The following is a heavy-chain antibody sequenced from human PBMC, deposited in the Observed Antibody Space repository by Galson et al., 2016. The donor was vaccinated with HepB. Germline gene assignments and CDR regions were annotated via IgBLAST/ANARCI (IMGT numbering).Heavy chain of an antibody. CDR2: LWYDGSNK. V-gene: IGHV3-33*01. CDR3: ARVLGGTSTGYFDL. Sequence: SLRLSCAASGLPFSSYGMHWVRQAPGKGLQWVALLWYDGSNKYYADSVKGRFTISRDNSKHTLYLQLNSLRAEDPAVYYCARVLGGTSTGYFDLWGQGTLVTVSS. J-gene: IGHJ4*02. CDR1: GLPFSSYG. D-gene: IGHD1-1*01.